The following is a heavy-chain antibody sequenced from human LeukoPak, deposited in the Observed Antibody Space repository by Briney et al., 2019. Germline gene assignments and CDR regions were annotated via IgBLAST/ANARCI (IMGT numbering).Heavy chain of an antibody. Sequence: ASVKVSCKASGGTFSSYAISWVRQAPGQGLEWMGGINPNSGGTNYAQKFQGWVTITRDTSISTAYMELSRLRSDDTAVYYCARVRAAAANNAFDIWGQGTMVTVSS. D-gene: IGHD6-13*01. CDR3: ARVRAAAANNAFDI. CDR1: GGTFSSYA. J-gene: IGHJ3*02. CDR2: INPNSGGT. V-gene: IGHV1-2*04.